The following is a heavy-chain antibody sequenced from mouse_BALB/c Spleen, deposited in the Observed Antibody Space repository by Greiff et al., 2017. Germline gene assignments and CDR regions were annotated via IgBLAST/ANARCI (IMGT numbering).Heavy chain of an antibody. CDR2: INPSNGRT. J-gene: IGHJ4*01. D-gene: IGHD2-14*01. V-gene: IGHV1S81*02. Sequence: VQLQQPGAELVKPGASVKLSCKASGYTFTSYWMHWVKQRPGQGLEWIGEINPSNGRTNYNEKFKSKATLTVDKSSSTAYMQLSSLTSEDSAVYFCANYRYDDAMDYWGQGTSVTVSS. CDR1: GYTFTSYW. CDR3: ANYRYDDAMDY.